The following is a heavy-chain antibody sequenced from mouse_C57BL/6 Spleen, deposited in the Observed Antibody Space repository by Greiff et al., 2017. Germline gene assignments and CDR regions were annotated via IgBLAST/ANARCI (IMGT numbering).Heavy chain of an antibody. CDR3: ARREIYDGYLDY. Sequence: VQLQQSGPVLVKPGASVKMSCKASGYTFTDYYMNWVKQSHGKSLEWIGVINPYNGGTSYNQKFKGKATLTVDKSSSTAYMELNSLTSEDSAVYYCARREIYDGYLDYWGQGTTLTVSS. J-gene: IGHJ2*01. D-gene: IGHD2-3*01. CDR1: GYTFTDYY. CDR2: INPYNGGT. V-gene: IGHV1-19*01.